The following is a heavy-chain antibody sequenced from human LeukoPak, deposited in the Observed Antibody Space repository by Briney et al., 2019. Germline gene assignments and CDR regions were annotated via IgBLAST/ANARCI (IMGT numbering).Heavy chain of an antibody. CDR1: GGSISSSSYY. CDR2: IYYSGST. V-gene: IGHV4-39*01. Sequence: SETLSLTCTVSGGSISSSSYYWGWIRQPPGKGLEWIGSIYYSGSTYYNPSLKSRVPISVDTSKNQFSLKLSSVTAADTAVYYCARKNYYYYYMDVWGKGTTVTVSS. CDR3: ARKNYYYYYMDV. J-gene: IGHJ6*03.